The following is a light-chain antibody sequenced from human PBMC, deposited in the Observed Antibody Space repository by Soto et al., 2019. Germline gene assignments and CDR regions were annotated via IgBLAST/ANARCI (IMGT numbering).Light chain of an antibody. V-gene: IGKV1-39*01. CDR2: AAY. J-gene: IGKJ4*01. Sequence: DIQMTQSPSSLSASVGDRVTITCRPCQNINNHLSWYQQKPGKAPKRLVYAAYSLQSGVPSRFSGSGSGTDFSLTISSLQPEDFSTYYCQQYDTYPLTVGGGTKVEIK. CDR3: QQYDTYPLT. CDR1: QNINNH.